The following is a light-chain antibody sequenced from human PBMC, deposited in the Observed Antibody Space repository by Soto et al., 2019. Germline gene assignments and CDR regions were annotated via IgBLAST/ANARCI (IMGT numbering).Light chain of an antibody. CDR1: QSVRRY. CDR3: QQSSNSHT. J-gene: IGKJ4*02. Sequence: DIEMTQSPATLSSSAGDRATISCRASQSVRRYLAWYQQKPGQAPRLLIYDASTIGTGIPARFSGSGSGTDFPLISSILAADYVTDFYHQQSSNSHTFGEGTKVEIK. V-gene: IGKV3-11*01. CDR2: DAS.